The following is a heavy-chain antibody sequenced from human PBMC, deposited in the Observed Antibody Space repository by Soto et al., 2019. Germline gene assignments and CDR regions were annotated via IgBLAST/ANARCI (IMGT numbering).Heavy chain of an antibody. Sequence: SETLSLTCSVSGASVRSGDYYWSWIRQPPGKGLEWIGYIYFSGSTDYNPSLKSRVTISVDTSKNQFSLKLRSLTAADTAVYFCSRERTGDPTFCDYWGQGTLVTVSS. D-gene: IGHD1-1*01. J-gene: IGHJ4*02. V-gene: IGHV4-61*08. CDR1: GASVRSGDYY. CDR2: IYFSGST. CDR3: SRERTGDPTFCDY.